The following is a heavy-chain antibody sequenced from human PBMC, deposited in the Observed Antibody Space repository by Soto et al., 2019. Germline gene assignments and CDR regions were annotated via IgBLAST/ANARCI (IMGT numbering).Heavy chain of an antibody. J-gene: IGHJ6*02. CDR2: INAGNGNT. D-gene: IGHD2-2*01. CDR1: GYTFTSYA. Sequence: ASVKVSCKASGYTFTSYAMHWVRQAPGQRLEWMGWINAGNGNTKYSQKFQGRVTITRDTSASTAYMELSSLRSEDTAVYYCARDRRYCSRTSCYQYLGMGVWGQGTMVTVSS. V-gene: IGHV1-3*01. CDR3: ARDRRYCSRTSCYQYLGMGV.